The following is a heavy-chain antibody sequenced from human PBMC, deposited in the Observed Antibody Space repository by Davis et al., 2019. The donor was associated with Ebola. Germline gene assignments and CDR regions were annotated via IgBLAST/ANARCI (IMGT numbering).Heavy chain of an antibody. V-gene: IGHV1-69*13. J-gene: IGHJ2*01. CDR1: GGTFNKYA. Sequence: SLQVSCKASGGTFNKYAISWVRQAPGQGLEWMGGIIPMFGESKFAPDFQGRVTITADESTNTVYMGLSSLRSDDTAIYYSTRGGSGGSFYWYFDLWGRGTLVTVSS. CDR2: IIPMFGES. CDR3: TRGGSGGSFYWYFDL. D-gene: IGHD1-26*01.